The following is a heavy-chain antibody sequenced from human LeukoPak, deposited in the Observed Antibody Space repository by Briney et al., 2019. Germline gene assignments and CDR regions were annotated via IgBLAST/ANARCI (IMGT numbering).Heavy chain of an antibody. Sequence: PGGSLRLSCAASGFTFSSYWMNWVRQAPGKGLEWVSIIYSGGSTYYADSVKGRFTISRDNSKNTLYLQMNSLRAEDTAVYYCAREGSSSWYFDYWGQGTLVTVSS. V-gene: IGHV3-66*02. J-gene: IGHJ4*02. CDR2: IYSGGST. CDR1: GFTFSSYW. CDR3: AREGSSSWYFDY. D-gene: IGHD6-13*01.